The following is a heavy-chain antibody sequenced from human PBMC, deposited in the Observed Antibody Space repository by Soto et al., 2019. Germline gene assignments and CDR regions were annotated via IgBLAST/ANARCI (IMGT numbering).Heavy chain of an antibody. Sequence: QVQLVQSGAEVKKPGSSVKVSCKASGGTFSSYAISWVRQAPGQGLEWMGGIIPIFGTANYAQKFQGRVTITADESTSTAYMELSSLRSEDTAVYYCARVRDSWSGYRSYYYYGMDVWGQGTTVTVSS. D-gene: IGHD3-3*01. V-gene: IGHV1-69*01. CDR2: IIPIFGTA. J-gene: IGHJ6*02. CDR3: ARVRDSWSGYRSYYYYGMDV. CDR1: GGTFSSYA.